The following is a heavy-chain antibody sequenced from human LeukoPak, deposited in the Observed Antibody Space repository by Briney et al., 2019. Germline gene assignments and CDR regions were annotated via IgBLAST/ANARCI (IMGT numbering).Heavy chain of an antibody. V-gene: IGHV1-2*02. CDR1: GYTFTGYY. D-gene: IGHD3-10*01. CDR3: AREAMVRGVIILMNWFDP. Sequence: ASVKVSCKASGYTFTGYYMHWVRQAPGQGLEWMGWINPNSGGTNYAQKFQGRVTMTRDTSISTAYTELSRLRSDDTAVYYCAREAMVRGVIILMNWFDPWGQGTLVTVSS. J-gene: IGHJ5*02. CDR2: INPNSGGT.